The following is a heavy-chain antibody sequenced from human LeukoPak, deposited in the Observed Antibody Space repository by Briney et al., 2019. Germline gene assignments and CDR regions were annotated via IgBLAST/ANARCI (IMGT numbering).Heavy chain of an antibody. CDR2: FDPEDGEI. D-gene: IGHD3-10*01. J-gene: IGHJ3*02. Sequence: ASVKVSCKVSGYTLTELSMHWVRQAPGKGLEWMGGFDPEDGEIIYAQKFQGRVTMTEDTSTDTAYMELSSLRSEDTAVYYCATARMVQLHQAFDIWGQGTMVTVSS. CDR1: GYTLTELS. CDR3: ATARMVQLHQAFDI. V-gene: IGHV1-24*01.